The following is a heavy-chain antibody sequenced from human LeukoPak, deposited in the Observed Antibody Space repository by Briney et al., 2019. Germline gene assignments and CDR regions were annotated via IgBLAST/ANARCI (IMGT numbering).Heavy chain of an antibody. J-gene: IGHJ6*03. D-gene: IGHD3-3*01. Sequence: PSETLSLTCAVYGGSFSGYYWSWIRQPPGKGLEWIGEINHSGSTNYNPSLKSRVTISVDTSKNQFSLKLNSVTAADTAIYYCARGGYYTLEYYYYMDVWGKGTTVTVSS. V-gene: IGHV4-34*01. CDR1: GGSFSGYY. CDR2: INHSGST. CDR3: ARGGYYTLEYYYYMDV.